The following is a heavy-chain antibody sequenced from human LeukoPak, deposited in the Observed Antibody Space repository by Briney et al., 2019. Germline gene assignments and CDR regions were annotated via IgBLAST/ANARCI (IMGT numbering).Heavy chain of an antibody. D-gene: IGHD3-10*01. CDR1: GFTFSSYA. J-gene: IGHJ4*02. CDR2: ISGSGGST. Sequence: GGSLRLSCAASGFTFSSYAMGWVRQAPGKGLEWVSAISGSGGSTYYADSVKGRFTISRDNSKNTLYLQMNSLRAEDTAVYYCAKDLGYYYGSGSYLDYWGQGTLVTVSS. CDR3: AKDLGYYYGSGSYLDY. V-gene: IGHV3-23*01.